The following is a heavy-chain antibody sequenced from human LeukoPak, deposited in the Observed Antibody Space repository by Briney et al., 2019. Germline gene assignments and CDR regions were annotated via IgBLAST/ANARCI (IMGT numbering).Heavy chain of an antibody. V-gene: IGHV1-69*05. CDR2: IIPIFGTA. CDR3: ATPRSPDWYFDL. J-gene: IGHJ2*01. Sequence: SVKVSCKASGGTSSSYAISWVRQAPGQGLEWMGVIIPIFGTANYAQKFQGRVTITTDESTSTAYMELSSLRSEDTAVYYCATPRSPDWYFDLWGRGTLVTVSS. CDR1: GGTSSSYA.